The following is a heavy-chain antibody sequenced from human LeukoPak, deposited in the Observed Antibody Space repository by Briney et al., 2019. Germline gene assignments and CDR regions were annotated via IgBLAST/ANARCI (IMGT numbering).Heavy chain of an antibody. CDR3: ARMYYYGSGSYALSPPIWFDP. CDR1: RGSLCVGGYY. J-gene: IGHJ5*02. Sequence: SQTPSVTCTVPRGSLCVGGYYSRWIRQQPGEGLEWNGYIYYSGITYYNPSLKSRVPISVDTSKNQFFLKLSSVTAADTAVYYWARMYYYGSGSYALSPPIWFDPWGQGTLVTVSS. D-gene: IGHD3-10*01. V-gene: IGHV4-31*03. CDR2: IYYSGIT.